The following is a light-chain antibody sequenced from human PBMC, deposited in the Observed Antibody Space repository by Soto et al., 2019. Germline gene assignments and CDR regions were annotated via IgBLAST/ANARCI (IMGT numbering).Light chain of an antibody. Sequence: ETVMTQSPGTLSVSLGERATLSCRASQSVSIHLAWYQQKPGQAPRLLIYGASTRPIGIPARFSGSGSGTDFTLTISRLEPEDFAVYYCQQYGSSPQWTFGQGTKVDIK. J-gene: IGKJ1*01. CDR2: GAS. V-gene: IGKV3-20*01. CDR1: QSVSIH. CDR3: QQYGSSPQWT.